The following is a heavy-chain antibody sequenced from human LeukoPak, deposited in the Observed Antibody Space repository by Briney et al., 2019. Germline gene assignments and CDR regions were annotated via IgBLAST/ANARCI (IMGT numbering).Heavy chain of an antibody. CDR1: GFTFSNYW. Sequence: PGGSLRLSCAASGFTFSNYWMSWVRQAPGKGLEWVAHINQDGSEEHYMDSAKARFTISRDNAKNSLSLQMNSLRAEDTAVYYCVRDGGVSGYDLLDYWGQGTLSPSPQ. J-gene: IGHJ4*02. D-gene: IGHD5-12*01. V-gene: IGHV3-7*01. CDR2: INQDGSEE. CDR3: VRDGGVSGYDLLDY.